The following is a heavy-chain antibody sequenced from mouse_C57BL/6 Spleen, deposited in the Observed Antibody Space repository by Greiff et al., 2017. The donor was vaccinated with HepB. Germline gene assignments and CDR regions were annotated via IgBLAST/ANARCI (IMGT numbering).Heavy chain of an antibody. V-gene: IGHV1-54*01. CDR2: INPGSGGT. CDR3: AREGVTTVVAPFDY. CDR1: GYAFTNYL. Sequence: VQLQESGAELVRPGTSVKVSCKASGYAFTNYLIEWVKQRPGQGLEWIGVINPGSGGTNYNEKFKGKATLTADKSSSTAYMQLSSLTSEDSAVYFCAREGVTTVVAPFDYWGQGTTLTVSS. J-gene: IGHJ2*01. D-gene: IGHD1-1*01.